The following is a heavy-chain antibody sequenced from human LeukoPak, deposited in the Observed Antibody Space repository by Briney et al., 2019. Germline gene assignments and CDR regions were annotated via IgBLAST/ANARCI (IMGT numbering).Heavy chain of an antibody. J-gene: IGHJ5*02. CDR3: ARHSLITGTRAWFDP. V-gene: IGHV1-69*13. CDR2: IIPIFGTA. CDR1: GGTFSSYG. Sequence: GASVKVSCKASGGTFSSYGISWVRQAPGQGIEWMGGIIPIFGTANYAQKFQGRVTITADESTSTAYMELSSLRSEDTAVYYCARHSLITGTRAWFDPWGQGTLVTVSS. D-gene: IGHD1-7*01.